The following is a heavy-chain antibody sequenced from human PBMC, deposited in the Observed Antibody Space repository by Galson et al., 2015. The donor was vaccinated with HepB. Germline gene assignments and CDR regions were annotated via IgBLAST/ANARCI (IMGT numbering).Heavy chain of an antibody. CDR1: GFIVSSRY. D-gene: IGHD3-10*01. J-gene: IGHJ4*02. Sequence: SLRLSCATSGFIVSSRYMNWVRQAPGKGLEWVSVIQAGGTTLFADSVKGRFTISRDDSKNTLLLQMISLRAEDTAVYYCARGRGDPRNSAAWFDLDYWGQGALVTVSS. CDR2: IQAGGTT. CDR3: ARGRGDPRNSAAWFDLDY. V-gene: IGHV3-66*01.